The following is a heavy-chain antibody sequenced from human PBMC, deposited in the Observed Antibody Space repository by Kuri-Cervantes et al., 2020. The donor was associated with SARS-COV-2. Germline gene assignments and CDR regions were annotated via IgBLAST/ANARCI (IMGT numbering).Heavy chain of an antibody. CDR1: GFTFSSYG. Sequence: GESLKISCAAPGFTFSSYGMHWVRQAPGKGLEWVAFIRYDGSNKYYADSVKGRFTISRDNSKNKLYLQMNSLRAEDTAVYYCAKEVVPAATPGAGHFDYWGQGTLVTVSS. D-gene: IGHD2-2*01. CDR3: AKEVVPAATPGAGHFDY. V-gene: IGHV3-30*02. J-gene: IGHJ4*02. CDR2: IRYDGSNK.